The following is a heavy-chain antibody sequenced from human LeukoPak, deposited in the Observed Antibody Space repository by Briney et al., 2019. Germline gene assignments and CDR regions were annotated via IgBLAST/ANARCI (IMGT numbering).Heavy chain of an antibody. D-gene: IGHD2-15*01. V-gene: IGHV3-23*01. CDR1: GFTVSSNH. J-gene: IGHJ4*02. CDR3: AKDRCSGGNFYTYFDY. CDR2: ISGSGGST. Sequence: PGGSLRLSCAASGFTVSSNHNHMSWVRQAPGKGLEWVSSISGSGGSTYYADSVKGRFTISRDNSKNTLDLQMNSLRAEDTAVYYCAKDRCSGGNFYTYFDYWGQGTLVTVSS.